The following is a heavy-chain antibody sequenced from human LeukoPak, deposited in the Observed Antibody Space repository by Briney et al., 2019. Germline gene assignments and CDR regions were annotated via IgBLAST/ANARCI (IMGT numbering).Heavy chain of an antibody. V-gene: IGHV4-59*01. Sequence: KSSETLSLTCTVSGGSISTYYWSWIRKPPGKGLEWIGYVSYTGNTNYNPALRSRVTISVDTSKNQFSLKLSSVTAADTAVYYCAREDPQTTVPEGMDVWGQGTTVTVSS. CDR2: VSYTGNT. CDR1: GGSISTYY. D-gene: IGHD4-17*01. CDR3: AREDPQTTVPEGMDV. J-gene: IGHJ6*02.